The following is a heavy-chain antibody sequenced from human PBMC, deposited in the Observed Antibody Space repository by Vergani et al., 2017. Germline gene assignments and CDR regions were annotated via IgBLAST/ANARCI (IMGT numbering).Heavy chain of an antibody. CDR1: GFTFSSYA. CDR3: AKDLVSYDSSGLVDY. CDR2: ISYDGSNK. V-gene: IGHV3-30-3*01. J-gene: IGHJ4*02. Sequence: QVQLVESGGGVVQPGRSLRLSCAASGFTFSSYAMHWVRQAPGKGLEWVAVISYDGSNKYYADSVKGRFTISRDNSKNTLYLQMNSLRAEDTAVYYCAKDLVSYDSSGLVDYWGQGTLVTVSS. D-gene: IGHD3-22*01.